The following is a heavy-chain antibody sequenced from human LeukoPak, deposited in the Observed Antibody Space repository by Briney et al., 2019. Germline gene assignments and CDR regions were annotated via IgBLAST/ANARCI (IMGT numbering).Heavy chain of an antibody. Sequence: GGSLRLSCAASGFTFSSYSMNWVRQAPGKGLEWVSYISSSSSTIYYADSVKGRFTISRDNAKNSLYLQMNSLRAEDTAVYYCARGPLTTADYYYYYYMDVWGKGTTVTVSS. CDR3: ARGPLTTADYYYYYYMDV. D-gene: IGHD4-11*01. CDR1: GFTFSSYS. J-gene: IGHJ6*03. V-gene: IGHV3-48*04. CDR2: ISSSSSTI.